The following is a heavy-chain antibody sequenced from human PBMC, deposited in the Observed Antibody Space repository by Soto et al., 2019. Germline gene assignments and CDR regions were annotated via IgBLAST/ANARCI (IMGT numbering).Heavy chain of an antibody. J-gene: IGHJ6*02. CDR3: ARDQVAGNYYYYYGMDV. CDR2: ISYDGSNK. V-gene: IGHV3-30-3*01. CDR1: GVTLSSYA. D-gene: IGHD6-19*01. Sequence: SLRLGFAASGVTLSSYAMHWVRQAPGKGLEWVAVISYDGSNKYYADSVKGRFTISRDNSKNTLYLQMNSLRAEDTAVYYCARDQVAGNYYYYYGMDVWGQGTTVTVSS.